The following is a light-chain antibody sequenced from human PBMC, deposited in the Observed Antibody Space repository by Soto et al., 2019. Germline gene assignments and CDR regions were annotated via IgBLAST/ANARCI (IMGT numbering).Light chain of an antibody. V-gene: IGKV4-1*01. CDR1: QNILHSSNKKNY. Sequence: DIVMTQSPDSLAVSLGERVTINCKSSQNILHSSNKKNYLAWYQQKPGQPPKKLIYWASTRESGVPDRFSGSGSGTDFTLTISSLQAEDVAVYYCHQYYSSPYSFGQGTKLEIK. CDR2: WAS. J-gene: IGKJ2*03. CDR3: HQYYSSPYS.